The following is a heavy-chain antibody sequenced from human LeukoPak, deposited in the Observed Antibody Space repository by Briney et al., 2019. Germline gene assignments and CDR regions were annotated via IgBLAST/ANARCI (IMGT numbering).Heavy chain of an antibody. J-gene: IGHJ4*02. CDR1: GFTFDDYA. V-gene: IGHV3-9*03. CDR3: AKGTRYRSSTSCLGMMDY. CDR2: ISWNSGSI. Sequence: GGSLRLSCAASGFTFDDYAMHWVRQAPGKGLEWVSGISWNSGSIGYADSVKGRFTISRDNAKNSLYLQMNSLRAEDMALYYCAKGTRYRSSTSCLGMMDYWGQGTLVTVSS. D-gene: IGHD2-2*01.